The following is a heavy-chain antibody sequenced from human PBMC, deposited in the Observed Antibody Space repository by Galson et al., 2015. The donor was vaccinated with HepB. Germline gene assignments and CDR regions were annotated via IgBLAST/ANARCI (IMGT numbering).Heavy chain of an antibody. CDR3: AREPFGRYYFDY. CDR2: IYSGGST. J-gene: IGHJ4*02. V-gene: IGHV3-66*01. D-gene: IGHD3/OR15-3a*01. Sequence: SLRLSCAASGFTVSSNYMSWVRQAPGKGLEWVSVIYSGGSTYYADSVKSRFTISRDNSKNTLYLQMNSLRAEDTAVYYCAREPFGRYYFDYWGQGTLVTVSS. CDR1: GFTVSSNY.